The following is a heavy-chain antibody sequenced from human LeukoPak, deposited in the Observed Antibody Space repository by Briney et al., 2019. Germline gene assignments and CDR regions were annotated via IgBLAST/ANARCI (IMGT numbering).Heavy chain of an antibody. CDR1: RLTFSSYA. CDR2: LSYDGSNK. V-gene: IGHV3-30-3*01. CDR3: ARDRITMIVVAAGAFDI. Sequence: GRSLRLSCVDTRLTFSSYAMHLVRQAPGKGMEWVAFLSYDGSNKYYADSVKGRFTISRDNSKNTLYLQMNSLRAEDKAVYYCARDRITMIVVAAGAFDIWGQGTMVTVSS. D-gene: IGHD3-22*01. J-gene: IGHJ3*02.